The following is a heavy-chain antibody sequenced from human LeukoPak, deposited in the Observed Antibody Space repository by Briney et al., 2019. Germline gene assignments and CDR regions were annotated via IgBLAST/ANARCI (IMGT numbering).Heavy chain of an antibody. CDR1: GYTFTAFY. CDR3: ARDVIQLPSWFDP. Sequence: ASVKVSCKASGYTFTAFYMHWVRQAPGQGLEWMGWINPHGGGTNYAQKFQGRVTMTRDTSVSTAYMELSGLTSDDTALYYCARDVIQLPSWFDPWGQGTLVTVSS. CDR2: INPHGGGT. V-gene: IGHV1-2*02. J-gene: IGHJ5*02. D-gene: IGHD2/OR15-2a*01.